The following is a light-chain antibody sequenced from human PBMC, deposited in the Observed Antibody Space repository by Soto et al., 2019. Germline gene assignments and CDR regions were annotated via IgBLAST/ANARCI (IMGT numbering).Light chain of an antibody. V-gene: IGLV1-44*01. Sequence: HSVLTQPSSASGTPGQTVTISCSGTSSNIGTNTVNWYRQVPGTAPKLLIFNDNVRPSGVPGRFSGSRSGTSASLAISGLQSEDEADYYCAAWDGSLNVVLLGGGTQLTVL. CDR1: SSNIGTNT. CDR2: NDN. CDR3: AAWDGSLNVVL. J-gene: IGLJ2*01.